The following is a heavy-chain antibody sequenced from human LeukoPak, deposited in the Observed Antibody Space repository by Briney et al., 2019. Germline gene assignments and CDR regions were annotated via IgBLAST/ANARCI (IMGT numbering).Heavy chain of an antibody. V-gene: IGHV3-33*06. CDR3: AKQFGGKDRYFDY. J-gene: IGHJ4*02. D-gene: IGHD3-10*01. CDR1: GFTFSSYG. CDR2: IWYDGSNK. Sequence: GRSLRLSCAASGFTFSSYGMHWVRQAPGKGLEWVAVIWYDGSNKYYADSVKGRFTISRDYSKNALYLQMNSLRAEDTAVYYCAKQFGGKDRYFDYWGQGTLVTVSS.